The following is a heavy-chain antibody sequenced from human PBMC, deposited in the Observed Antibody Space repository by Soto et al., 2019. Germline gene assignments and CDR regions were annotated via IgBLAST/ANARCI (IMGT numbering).Heavy chain of an antibody. J-gene: IGHJ4*02. CDR1: GGSVSSYY. CDR3: ARGAADTAMVDS. CDR2: IFYSGST. D-gene: IGHD5-18*01. V-gene: IGHV4-59*02. Sequence: PSETLSLTCTVSGGSVSSYYWSWIRQPPGKGLEWIGYIFYSGSTFYNPSLKSRVTISIHTSKSQFSLQLTSVTAADTAVYYCARGAADTAMVDSWGQGTLVTVSS.